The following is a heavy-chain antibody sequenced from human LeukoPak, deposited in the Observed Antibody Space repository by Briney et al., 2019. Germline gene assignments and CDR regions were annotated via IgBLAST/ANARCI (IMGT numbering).Heavy chain of an antibody. V-gene: IGHV3-33*01. J-gene: IGHJ4*02. CDR2: IWYDGSRK. D-gene: IGHD3-10*01. CDR1: GFXFGNFG. Sequence: GGSLRLSCAASGFXFGNFGMHWVRQAPGKGLEWLSTIWYDGSRKHYVDSVQGRFTISRDNSKNTLYLQMNSLRVEDTAVYYCARGTFGIDYWGQGTLVTVSS. CDR3: ARGTFGIDY.